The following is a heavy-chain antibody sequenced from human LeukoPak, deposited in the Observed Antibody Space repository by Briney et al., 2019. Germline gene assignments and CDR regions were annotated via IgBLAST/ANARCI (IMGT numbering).Heavy chain of an antibody. J-gene: IGHJ6*02. CDR1: GGSISSYY. CDR3: ARDKGALFTAYYYYGMDV. CDR2: IYYSGST. D-gene: IGHD3-16*01. V-gene: IGHV4-59*01. Sequence: PSETLSLTCTVSGGSISSYYWSWIRQPPGKGLEWIGYIYYSGSTNYNPSLKSRVTISVDTSKNQFSLKLSSVTAADTAVYYCARDKGALFTAYYYYGMDVWGQGTTVTVSS.